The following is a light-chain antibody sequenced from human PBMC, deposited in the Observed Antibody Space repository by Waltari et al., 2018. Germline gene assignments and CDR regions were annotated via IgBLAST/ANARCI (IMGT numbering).Light chain of an antibody. V-gene: IGKV1-39*01. CDR2: GAT. Sequence: DIQMTQSPSSLSASVGDGVTITCRASQTISTFLNWYQHKPGKDPTLLIYGATILQSGVPSRFSCSGFVTDFTLTVTNVQPEDFATYYCQQTYRTPPYTFGQVTKLEIK. CDR3: QQTYRTPPYT. CDR1: QTISTF. J-gene: IGKJ2*01.